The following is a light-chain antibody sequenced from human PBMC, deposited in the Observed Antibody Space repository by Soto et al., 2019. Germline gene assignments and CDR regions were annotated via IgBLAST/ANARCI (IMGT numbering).Light chain of an antibody. Sequence: QSVLTQPPSASGTPGQRVTISCSGSDFNSGSNYVYWYQQFPGTAPKLLIYSNIQRPSGVPARFSGSKSGTTAYLAISGLRSEDEADYYCAAWDNSLNGRVFGGGTKVTVL. V-gene: IGLV1-47*02. CDR1: DFNSGSNY. J-gene: IGLJ3*02. CDR2: SNI. CDR3: AAWDNSLNGRV.